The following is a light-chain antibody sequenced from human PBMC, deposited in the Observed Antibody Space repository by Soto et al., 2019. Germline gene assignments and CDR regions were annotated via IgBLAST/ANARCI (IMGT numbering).Light chain of an antibody. V-gene: IGKV1-39*01. CDR2: AAS. Sequence: DIQMTQSPSSLSASVGDRVTITCRASQPISQYLNWYQQKPGKAPKLLISAASSLESAVPSRFSGSGSGTDFTLTSSNLQPEDFATYYCQQSYSRPPTFGGETKVEIK. J-gene: IGKJ4*01. CDR1: QPISQY. CDR3: QQSYSRPPT.